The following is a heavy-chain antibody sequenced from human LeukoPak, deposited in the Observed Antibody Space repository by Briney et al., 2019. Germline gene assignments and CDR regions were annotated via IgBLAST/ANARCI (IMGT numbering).Heavy chain of an antibody. J-gene: IGHJ4*02. CDR2: IYYSGST. D-gene: IGHD7-27*01. CDR3: ASRRPGVREVVPRAYYFDD. V-gene: IGHV4-39*01. Sequence: SETLSLTCTVSGGSISSSSYYWGWIRQPPGKGLEGIGSIYYSGSTYYNPSLKSRFTISVDTSKTQSSLKLSSVTAADTAVNYCASRRPGVREVVPRAYYFDDWGQGTLVTVSS. CDR1: GGSISSSSYY.